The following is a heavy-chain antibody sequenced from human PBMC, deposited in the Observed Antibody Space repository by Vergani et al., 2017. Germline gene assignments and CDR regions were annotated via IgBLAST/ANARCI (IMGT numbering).Heavy chain of an antibody. Sequence: EVQLVQSGAEVTKPGESLKISCKGSGYSFTSYWIGWVRQMPGKGLEWMGIIYPGDSDTRYSPSFQGQVTISANKSVSTAYLQWSSLKASDTAMYYCARLGGYCSSTSCPPHMDFWGKGTTVTVSS. CDR1: GYSFTSYW. D-gene: IGHD2-2*01. CDR3: ARLGGYCSSTSCPPHMDF. J-gene: IGHJ6*03. CDR2: IYPGDSDT. V-gene: IGHV5-51*03.